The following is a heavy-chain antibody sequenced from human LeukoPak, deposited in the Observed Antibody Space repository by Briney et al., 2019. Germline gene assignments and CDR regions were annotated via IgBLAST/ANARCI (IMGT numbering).Heavy chain of an antibody. CDR1: GFTFSSYA. J-gene: IGHJ4*02. CDR3: AREAAGAFDY. Sequence: GGSLRLSCAASGFTFSSYAMSWVRQAPGKGLEWVAVIWYDGSNKYYADSVKGRFTISRDNSKNTLYLQMNSLRAEDTAVYYCAREAAGAFDYWGQGTLVTVSS. D-gene: IGHD6-13*01. CDR2: IWYDGSNK. V-gene: IGHV3-33*08.